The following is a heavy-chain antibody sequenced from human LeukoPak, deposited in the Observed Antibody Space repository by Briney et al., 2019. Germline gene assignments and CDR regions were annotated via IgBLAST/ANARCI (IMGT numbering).Heavy chain of an antibody. J-gene: IGHJ2*01. CDR2: IYTSGST. CDR3: ARDVGGYRYGYRPTELYWYFDL. D-gene: IGHD5-18*01. CDR1: GGSISSYY. V-gene: IGHV4-4*07. Sequence: SETLSLTCTVSGGSISSYYWSWIRQPAGKGLEWIGRIYTSGSTNYNPSLKSRVTISVDKSKNQFSLKLSSVTAADTAVYYCARDVGGYRYGYRPTELYWYFDLWGRGTLVTVSS.